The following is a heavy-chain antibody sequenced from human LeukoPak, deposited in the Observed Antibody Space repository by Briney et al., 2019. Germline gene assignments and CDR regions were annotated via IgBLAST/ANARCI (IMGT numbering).Heavy chain of an antibody. D-gene: IGHD6-6*01. J-gene: IGHJ4*02. Sequence: SETLSLTCTVSGGSISSNDYYWDWIRQPPGMGLEYIGSIYYSGSTYYNPSLKSRVTISVDTSKNQFSLKLSSVTAADTAVYYCARHRGSSSLFDYWXQGTLVTVSS. CDR1: GGSISSNDYY. CDR3: ARHRGSSSLFDY. V-gene: IGHV4-39*01. CDR2: IYYSGST.